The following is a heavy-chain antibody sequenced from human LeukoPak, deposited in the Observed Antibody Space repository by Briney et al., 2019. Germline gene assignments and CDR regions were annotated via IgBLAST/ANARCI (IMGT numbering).Heavy chain of an antibody. Sequence: PSETLSLTCAVYGGSFSVYYWSWIRQPPGKGLEWIGEINHSGSTNYNPSLKSRVTISVDTSKNQFSLKLSSVTAADTAVYYCARGRIAARPFDYWGQGTLVTVSS. J-gene: IGHJ4*02. CDR2: INHSGST. D-gene: IGHD6-6*01. CDR1: GGSFSVYY. CDR3: ARGRIAARPFDY. V-gene: IGHV4-34*01.